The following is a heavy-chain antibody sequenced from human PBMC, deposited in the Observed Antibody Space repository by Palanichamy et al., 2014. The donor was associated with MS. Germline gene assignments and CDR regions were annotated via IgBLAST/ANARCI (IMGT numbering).Heavy chain of an antibody. Sequence: QVQLVQSGAEVKEPGASVRVSCKASGYTFSSYGISWARQAPGQGLEWMGWISTYNGNTKYAQKFRDRVTMTTDTSTTTAHMDLRSLRSDDSAVYFRARDIGPVPGDYYYGLDVWGQGTTVTVSS. CDR1: GYTFSSYG. J-gene: IGHJ6*02. CDR2: ISTYNGNT. V-gene: IGHV1-18*04. CDR3: ARDIGPVPGDYYYGLDV. D-gene: IGHD3-10*01.